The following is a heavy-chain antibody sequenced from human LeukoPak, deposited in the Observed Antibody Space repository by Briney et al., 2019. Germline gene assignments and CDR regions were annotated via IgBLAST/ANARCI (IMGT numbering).Heavy chain of an antibody. CDR3: ARGVPGYCSSISCYPRWFDP. CDR2: INQSGIT. J-gene: IGHJ5*02. D-gene: IGHD2-2*03. CDR1: VGSFIGYY. V-gene: IGHV4-34*01. Sequence: SEALSLTCAVYVGSFIGYYWSAIRHPPGKGLEWIGEINQSGITNYNPSLKSRVTILVDTSKSQFSLKLSSVRAADTAVYYCARGVPGYCSSISCYPRWFDPWGQGTLVTVSS.